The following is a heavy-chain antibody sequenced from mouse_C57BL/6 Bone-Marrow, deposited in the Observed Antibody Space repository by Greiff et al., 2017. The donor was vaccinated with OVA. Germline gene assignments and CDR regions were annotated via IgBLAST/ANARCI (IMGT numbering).Heavy chain of an antibody. Sequence: EVKLMESGGGLVKPGGSLKLSCAASGFTFSDYGMHWVRQAPEKGLEWVAYISSGSSTIYYADTVKGRFTISRDNAKNTLFLQMTSQRSEDTAMYYCASRYYGSSSHFDYWGQGTTLTVSS. CDR3: ASRYYGSSSHFDY. V-gene: IGHV5-17*01. CDR1: GFTFSDYG. J-gene: IGHJ2*01. CDR2: ISSGSSTI. D-gene: IGHD1-1*01.